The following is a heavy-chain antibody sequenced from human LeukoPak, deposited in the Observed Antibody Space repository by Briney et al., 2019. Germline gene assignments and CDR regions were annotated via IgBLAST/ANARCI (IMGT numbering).Heavy chain of an antibody. J-gene: IGHJ2*01. CDR3: SRWELLGGYWYFDL. D-gene: IGHD1-26*01. Sequence: GGSLRLSCAASGFTFSSYWMHWARQAPGKGLVWVSRINSDGSSTSYADSVKGRFTISRDNAKNTLYLPMNSLRAEDTVVYYCSRWELLGGYWYFDLWGRGTLVTVSS. V-gene: IGHV3-74*01. CDR2: INSDGSST. CDR1: GFTFSSYW.